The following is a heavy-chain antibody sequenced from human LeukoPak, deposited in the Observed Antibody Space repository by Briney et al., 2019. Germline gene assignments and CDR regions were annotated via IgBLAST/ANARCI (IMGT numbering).Heavy chain of an antibody. CDR1: GGSITGSYY. CDR2: VFYSGGT. V-gene: IGHV4-39*01. Sequence: SETLSLTCTVSGGSITGSYYWGWIRQTPGERLEGIGSVFYSGGTYYNPSLKSRVTISVDTSKNQFSLKLSSVTAADTAVYYCARRDNEYVFDFWGQGTLVTVSS. CDR3: ARRDNEYVFDF. J-gene: IGHJ4*02. D-gene: IGHD3-16*01.